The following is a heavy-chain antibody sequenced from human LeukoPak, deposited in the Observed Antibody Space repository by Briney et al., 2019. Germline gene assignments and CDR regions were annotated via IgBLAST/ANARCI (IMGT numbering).Heavy chain of an antibody. J-gene: IGHJ5*02. CDR3: TTHGYSSGLNGFDH. CDR2: IKSKTDGGTT. V-gene: IGHV3-15*01. Sequence: GGSLRLSCAASGFTFSNAWMSWVRQAPGKGLEWVGRIKSKTDGGTTDYAAPVKGRFTISRDDSKNTLYLQMNSLETEDTAVYYCTTHGYSSGLNGFDHWGQGTLATVSS. CDR1: GFTFSNAW. D-gene: IGHD6-19*01.